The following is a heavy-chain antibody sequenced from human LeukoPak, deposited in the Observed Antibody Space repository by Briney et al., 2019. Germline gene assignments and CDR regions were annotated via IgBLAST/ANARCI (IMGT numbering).Heavy chain of an antibody. J-gene: IGHJ3*02. CDR3: AKGGQQQGTDPGAFDI. D-gene: IGHD6-13*01. CDR2: ISSITGYK. CDR1: GLIFSSYI. Sequence: GGSVRLSCAASGLIFSSYITNCVSRPRGKALVWGSSISSITGYKYYADSVKGRFTISRDNAKNSLYLQMDSLGAEDTAVYYCAKGGQQQGTDPGAFDIWGQGTMVTVSS. V-gene: IGHV3-21*01.